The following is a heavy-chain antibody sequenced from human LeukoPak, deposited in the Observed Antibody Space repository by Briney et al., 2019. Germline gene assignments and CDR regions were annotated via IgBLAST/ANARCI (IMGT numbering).Heavy chain of an antibody. CDR2: IKQDGSEK. CDR3: ARDRGYSSSWSHTNYFDY. J-gene: IGHJ4*02. V-gene: IGHV3-7*03. CDR1: GFTFSSYW. D-gene: IGHD6-13*01. Sequence: GGSLRLSCAAPGFTFSSYWMSWVRQAPGKGLEWVANIKQDGSEKYYVDSVKGRFTISRDNAENSLYLQMNSLRAEDTAVYYCARDRGYSSSWSHTNYFDYWGQGTLVTVSS.